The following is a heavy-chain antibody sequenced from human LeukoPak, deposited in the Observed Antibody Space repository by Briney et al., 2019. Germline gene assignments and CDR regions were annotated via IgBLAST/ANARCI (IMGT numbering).Heavy chain of an antibody. D-gene: IGHD4-17*01. CDR3: AKETYGDYGAAFDY. Sequence: GGSLRLSCAASGFTFEDYAMHWVRQAPGKGLEWVSGISWNSGSIGYADSVKGRFTTSRDNAKNSLYLQMNSLRAEDTALYYCAKETYGDYGAAFDYWGQGTLVTVSS. V-gene: IGHV3-9*01. CDR2: ISWNSGSI. J-gene: IGHJ4*02. CDR1: GFTFEDYA.